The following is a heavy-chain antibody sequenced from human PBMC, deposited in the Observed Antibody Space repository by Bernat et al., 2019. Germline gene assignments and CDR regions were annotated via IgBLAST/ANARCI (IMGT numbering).Heavy chain of an antibody. CDR1: GFTFSNAW. D-gene: IGHD6-25*01. CDR3: STGGYYMDY. CDR2: IKSKPNGGTT. V-gene: IGHV3-15*07. Sequence: EVHLVESGGGLVKPGGSLRLSCAGSGFTFSNAWMNWVRQAPGKGLEWVGRIKSKPNGGTTDYAAPVSGRFTISRDDSKSTVYRQLNSLKTEDTAVYYCSTGGYYMDYWGQGTLVTVSS. J-gene: IGHJ4*02.